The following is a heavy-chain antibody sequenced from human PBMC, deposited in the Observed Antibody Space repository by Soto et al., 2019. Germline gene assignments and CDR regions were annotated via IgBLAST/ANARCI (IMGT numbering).Heavy chain of an antibody. D-gene: IGHD3-10*01. CDR3: ARDGSGGYVAY. Sequence: SVKVSCKASGGTFSSYTISWVRQAPGQGLEWRGRIIPILGIANYAQKFQGRVTITADKSTSTAYMELSSLRSEDTAVYYCARDGSGGYVAYWGQGTLVTVSS. CDR2: IIPILGIA. V-gene: IGHV1-69*04. J-gene: IGHJ4*02. CDR1: GGTFSSYT.